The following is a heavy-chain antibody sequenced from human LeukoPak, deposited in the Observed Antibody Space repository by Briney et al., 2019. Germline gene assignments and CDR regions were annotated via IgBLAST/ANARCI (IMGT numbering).Heavy chain of an antibody. CDR1: GYTFTSYA. J-gene: IGHJ4*02. CDR2: INAGNGNT. CDR3: ARGGRGWLREFDY. D-gene: IGHD5-12*01. Sequence: ASVKVSCKASGYTFTSYAMHWVRQAPGQRLEWMGWINAGNGNTKYSQEFQGRVTITRDTSASTAYMELSSLRSEDMAVYYCARGGRGWLREFDYWGQGTLVTVSS. V-gene: IGHV1-3*03.